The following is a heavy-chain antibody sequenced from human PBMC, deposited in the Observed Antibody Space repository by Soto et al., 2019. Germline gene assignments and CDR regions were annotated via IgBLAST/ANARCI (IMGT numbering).Heavy chain of an antibody. Sequence: QLVQSGSEVKKPGSSVKVSCQASGGTFSGYVVTWVRQAPGQGLEWMGEFVPLFGTTNYAQRFSGRITITAEESTSTAYMELRTIRSADTAVYYCATHGLGVSSPPYFDNWGQGALVTVSS. CDR3: ATHGLGVSSPPYFDN. CDR2: FVPLFGTT. D-gene: IGHD3-16*01. V-gene: IGHV1-69*01. CDR1: GGTFSGYV. J-gene: IGHJ4*02.